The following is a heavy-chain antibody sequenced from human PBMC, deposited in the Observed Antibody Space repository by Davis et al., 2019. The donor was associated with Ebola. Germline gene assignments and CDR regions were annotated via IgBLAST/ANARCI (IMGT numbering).Heavy chain of an antibody. J-gene: IGHJ4*02. CDR3: ARDGGRGSAAAGTCLDY. D-gene: IGHD6-13*01. CDR1: GYTYTSYA. V-gene: IGHV1-3*01. CDR2: INAGNGNT. Sequence: ASVKVSCKASGYTYTSYAMHWVRQAPGQRLEWMGWINAGNGNTKYSQKFQGRVTITRDTSASTAYMELSSLRSEDTAVYYCARDGGRGSAAAGTCLDYWGQGTLVTVSS.